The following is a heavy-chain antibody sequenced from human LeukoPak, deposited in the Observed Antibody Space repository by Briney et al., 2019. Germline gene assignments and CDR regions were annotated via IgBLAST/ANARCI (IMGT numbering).Heavy chain of an antibody. V-gene: IGHV3-53*01. D-gene: IGHD4-17*01. CDR3: VGDWVEGDYYAFDI. CDR1: GFTVSSNY. Sequence: GGSLRLSCAASGFTVSSNYMSWVRHAPGKGLEWVSVIYSGGSTYYADSVKGRFTIARDNSKNTLYLQMNSLRSEDMAVSYCVGDWVEGDYYAFDIWGQGTMVTVSS. J-gene: IGHJ3*02. CDR2: IYSGGST.